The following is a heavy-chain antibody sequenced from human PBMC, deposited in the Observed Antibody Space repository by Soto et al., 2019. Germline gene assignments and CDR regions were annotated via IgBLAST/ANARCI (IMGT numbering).Heavy chain of an antibody. CDR3: ARGLSLYDSSGYFYY. J-gene: IGHJ4*02. Sequence: SETLSLTCTVSGGSISSTTYYWGWIRQPPGKGLEWIGRINHSGSTNYNPSLKSRVTISVDTSKNQFSLKLSSVTAADTAVYYCARGLSLYDSSGYFYYWGQGTLVTVSS. CDR2: INHSGST. D-gene: IGHD3-22*01. V-gene: IGHV4-39*01. CDR1: GGSISSTTYY.